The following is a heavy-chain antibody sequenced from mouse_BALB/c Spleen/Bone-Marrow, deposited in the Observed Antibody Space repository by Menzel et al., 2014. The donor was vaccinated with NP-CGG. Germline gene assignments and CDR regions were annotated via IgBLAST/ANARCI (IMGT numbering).Heavy chain of an antibody. Sequence: QVQLQQSGAEHVKPGASVKLSCKASGYTFTIYWMHWVKQRPGQGLEWIGEIDPSDSDANYNQKFKGKATLTVDKSSTTAYMQLSSLTSEDSAVYYCARRNYYGSHYWYFDVWGAGTTVTVSS. CDR2: IDPSDSDA. V-gene: IGHV1-69*02. CDR1: GYTFTIYW. D-gene: IGHD1-1*01. CDR3: ARRNYYGSHYWYFDV. J-gene: IGHJ1*01.